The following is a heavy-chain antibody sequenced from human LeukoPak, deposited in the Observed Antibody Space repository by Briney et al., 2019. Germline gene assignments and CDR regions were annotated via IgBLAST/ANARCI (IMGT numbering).Heavy chain of an antibody. V-gene: IGHV3-23*01. J-gene: IGHJ4*02. D-gene: IGHD2-2*01. CDR1: GFTFSSYA. CDR3: AKQPYQLLLYYFDY. CDR2: ISGSGGST. Sequence: PGGSLRLSCAASGFTFSSYAMSWVRQAPGKGLEWVSAISGSGGSTYYADSVKGRFTISRDNSKNTLYLQTNSLRAEDTAVYYCAKQPYQLLLYYFDYWGQGTLVTVSS.